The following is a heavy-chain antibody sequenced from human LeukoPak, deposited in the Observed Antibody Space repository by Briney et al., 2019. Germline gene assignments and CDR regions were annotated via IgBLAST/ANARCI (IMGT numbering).Heavy chain of an antibody. J-gene: IGHJ5*02. CDR2: INPNGGGT. D-gene: IGHD5-18*01. CDR3: ARGHVYTATGFDP. V-gene: IGHV1-2*02. CDR1: GYTFTGYY. Sequence: GASVKVSCKASGYTFTGYYMHWVRQAPGQGLEWMGWINPNGGGTNYAQKFQGRVTMTRDTSISTAYMELSRLRSDDTAVYYCARGHVYTATGFDPWGQGTLVTVSS.